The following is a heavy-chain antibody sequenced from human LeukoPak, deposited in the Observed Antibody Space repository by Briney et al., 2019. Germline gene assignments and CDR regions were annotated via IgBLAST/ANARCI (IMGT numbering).Heavy chain of an antibody. J-gene: IGHJ4*02. CDR2: INTGNGNT. V-gene: IGHV1-3*04. D-gene: IGHD3-10*01. Sequence: ASVKVSCKASGYTFTSYAMNWVRQAPGQRLEWMGWINTGNGNTRYSQKFQDRFTIARDTSASTAYMELSSLRSEDTAVYYCARDYGSGSLHYWGRGTLVTVSS. CDR3: ARDYGSGSLHY. CDR1: GYTFTSYA.